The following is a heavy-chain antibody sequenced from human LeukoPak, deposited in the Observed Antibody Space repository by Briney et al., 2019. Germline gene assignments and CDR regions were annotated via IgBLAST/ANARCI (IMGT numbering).Heavy chain of an antibody. CDR3: ARGGFGFGELVPSDWFDP. V-gene: IGHV4-34*01. CDR2: INHSGST. J-gene: IGHJ5*02. D-gene: IGHD3-10*01. Sequence: SETLSLTCAVYGGSFSGYYWSWIRQPPGKGLEWIGEINHSGSTNYNPPLKGRVTISVDTSKNQFSLKLSSVTAADTAVYYCARGGFGFGELVPSDWFDPWGQGTLVTVSS. CDR1: GGSFSGYY.